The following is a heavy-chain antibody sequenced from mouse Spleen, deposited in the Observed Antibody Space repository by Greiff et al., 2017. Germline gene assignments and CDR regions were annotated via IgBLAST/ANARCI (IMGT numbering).Heavy chain of an antibody. D-gene: IGHD1-2*01. CDR2: ISSGGSYT. J-gene: IGHJ3*01. Sequence: EVMLVESGGGLVKPGGSLKLSCAASGFTFSSYAMSWVRQTPEKRLEWVATISSGGSYTYYPDSVKGRFTISRDNAKNTLYLQMSSLRSEDTAMYYCETTATSAWFAYWGQGTLVTVSA. CDR1: GFTFSSYA. V-gene: IGHV5-9-1*01. CDR3: ETTATSAWFAY.